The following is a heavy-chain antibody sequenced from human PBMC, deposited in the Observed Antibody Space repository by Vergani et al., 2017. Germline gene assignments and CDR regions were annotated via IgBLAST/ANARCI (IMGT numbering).Heavy chain of an antibody. CDR1: GYTFTSYY. CDR2: INPSGGST. D-gene: IGHD3-3*01. Sequence: QVQLVQSGAEVKKPGASVKVSCKASGYTFTSYYMHWVRQAPGQGLEWMGIINPSGGSTSYAQKFQGRVTMTRDTSTSTVYMELSSLRSEDTAVYYCARDRRFLEWLSQYXFDYWGQGTLVTVSS. CDR3: ARDRRFLEWLSQYXFDY. J-gene: IGHJ4*02. V-gene: IGHV1-46*01.